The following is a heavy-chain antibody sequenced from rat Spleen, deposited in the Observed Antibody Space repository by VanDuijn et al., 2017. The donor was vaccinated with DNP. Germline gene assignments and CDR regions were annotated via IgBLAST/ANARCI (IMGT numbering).Heavy chain of an antibody. CDR1: GFSLTGYN. Sequence: VQLKESGPGLVQPSQTLSLTCTVSGFSLTGYNVHWVRQPIGKGLEWVGVIWTGGSTAYNSLLKSRLSISRDTSKSQVFLKMNSLQTEDTAIYYCTRDGSPYYSSYLDVLDAWGQGASVTVSS. J-gene: IGHJ4*01. V-gene: IGHV2-30*01. CDR3: TRDGSPYYSSYLDVLDA. CDR2: IWTGGST. D-gene: IGHD1-2*01.